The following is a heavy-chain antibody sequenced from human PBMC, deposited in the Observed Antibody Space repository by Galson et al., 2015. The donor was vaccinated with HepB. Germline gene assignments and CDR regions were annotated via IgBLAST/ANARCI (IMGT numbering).Heavy chain of an antibody. J-gene: IGHJ4*02. CDR3: ARGPRYYASPTDY. CDR2: INAGNGNT. V-gene: IGHV1-3*01. CDR1: GYTFTSYA. D-gene: IGHD2-2*01. Sequence: SVKVSCKASGYTFTSYAMHWVRQAPGQRLEWMGWINAGNGNTKYSQKFQGRVTITRDTSASTAYMELSSLRSEDTAVYYCARGPRYYASPTDYWGQGTLVTVSS.